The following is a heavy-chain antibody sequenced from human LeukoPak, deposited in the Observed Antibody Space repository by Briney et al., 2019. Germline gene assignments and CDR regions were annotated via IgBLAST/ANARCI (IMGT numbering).Heavy chain of an antibody. J-gene: IGHJ3*02. D-gene: IGHD2-2*02. CDR2: ISSSSSYI. Sequence: GGSLRLSCAASGFTFSSYSMNWVRQAPGKGLEWVSSISSSSSYIYYADSVKGRFTISRDNAKNSLYLQMNSLRAEDTAVYYCARDSEHCSSTSCYTDAFDIWGQGTMVTVSS. CDR3: ARDSEHCSSTSCYTDAFDI. CDR1: GFTFSSYS. V-gene: IGHV3-21*01.